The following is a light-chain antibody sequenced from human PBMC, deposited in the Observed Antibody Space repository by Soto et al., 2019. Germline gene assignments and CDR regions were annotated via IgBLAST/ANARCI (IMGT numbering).Light chain of an antibody. Sequence: EIVLTQSPVTLSLSPGDRATLSCRPSQSVSSFLAWYQQKPGQPPRLLIYDVSNRAAGIPARFSGSGSGTDFTLTISSLEPEDFAVHYCQQRTDWRPVYTFGQGTKLEIK. CDR3: QQRTDWRPVYT. CDR1: QSVSSF. CDR2: DVS. J-gene: IGKJ2*01. V-gene: IGKV3-11*01.